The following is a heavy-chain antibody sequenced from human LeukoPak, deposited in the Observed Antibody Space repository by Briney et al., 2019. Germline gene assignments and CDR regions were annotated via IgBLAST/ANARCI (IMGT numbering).Heavy chain of an antibody. CDR1: GYTFTGYY. Sequence: HWASVKVSCKASGYTFTGYYMHWVRQAPGQGLEWMGWINPNSGGTNYAQKFQGRVTMTRDTSISTAYMELSRLRSDDTAVYYCARAHRGYSYDAFDIWGQGTMVTVSS. CDR3: ARAHRGYSYDAFDI. CDR2: INPNSGGT. D-gene: IGHD5-18*01. J-gene: IGHJ3*02. V-gene: IGHV1-2*02.